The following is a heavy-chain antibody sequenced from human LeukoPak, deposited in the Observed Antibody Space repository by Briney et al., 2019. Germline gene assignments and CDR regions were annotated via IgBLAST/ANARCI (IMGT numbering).Heavy chain of an antibody. D-gene: IGHD5-24*01. CDR3: ARRDDYQEFDP. J-gene: IGHJ5*02. Sequence: PGGSLRLSCAASGFTFSNAWMSWVRQAPGKGLEWVGRIKSETDEGTADYAAPVKGRFTISREDSTNTLYLQMNSLRAEDTAVYYCARRDDYQEFDPWGQGTLVTVSS. CDR1: GFTFSNAW. V-gene: IGHV3-15*01. CDR2: IKSETDEGTA.